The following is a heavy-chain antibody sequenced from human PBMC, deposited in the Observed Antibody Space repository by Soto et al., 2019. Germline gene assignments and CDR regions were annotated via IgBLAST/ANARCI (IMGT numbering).Heavy chain of an antibody. CDR3: ARVYLFAPPYYYYYMDV. CDR1: GFTFDDYG. J-gene: IGHJ6*03. D-gene: IGHD3-10*01. V-gene: IGHV3-20*01. CDR2: INWNGGST. Sequence: GGSLRLSCAASGFTFDDYGMSWVRQAPGKGLEWVSGINWNGGSTGYADSVEGRFTISRDNAKNSLYLQMNSLRAEDTALYHCARVYLFAPPYYYYYMDVWGKGTTVTVSS.